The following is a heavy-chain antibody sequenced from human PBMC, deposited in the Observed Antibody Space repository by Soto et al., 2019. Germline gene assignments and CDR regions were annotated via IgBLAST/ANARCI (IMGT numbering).Heavy chain of an antibody. CDR3: ARDIVLMVYARYYYYGMGV. D-gene: IGHD2-8*01. J-gene: IGHJ6*02. V-gene: IGHV4-30-4*01. CDR2: IYYSGST. CDR1: GGSISSGDYY. Sequence: QVQLQESGPGLVKPSQTLSLTCTVSGGSISSGDYYWSWIRQPPGKGLEWIGYIYYSGSTYYNPSLKSRVTISVDTSKNQFSLKLSSVTAADTAVYYCARDIVLMVYARYYYYGMGVWGQGTTVTVSS.